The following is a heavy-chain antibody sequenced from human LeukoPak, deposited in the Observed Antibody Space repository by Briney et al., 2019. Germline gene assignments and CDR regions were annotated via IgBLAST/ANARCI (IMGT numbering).Heavy chain of an antibody. V-gene: IGHV3-23*01. D-gene: IGHD6-13*01. Sequence: GGSLRLSCAASGFTFSSYAMSWVRQAPGKGLEWVSAISGSGGSTYYADSVKGRFTISGANSKHTLYLQMNSVTAEDTAVYYSAKDSKQHDFVYWGQGPLVTVSS. CDR1: GFTFSSYA. CDR3: AKDSKQHDFVY. CDR2: ISGSGGST. J-gene: IGHJ4*02.